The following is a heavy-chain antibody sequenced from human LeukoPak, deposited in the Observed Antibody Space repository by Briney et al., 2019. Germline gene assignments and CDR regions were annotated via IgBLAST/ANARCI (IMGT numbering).Heavy chain of an antibody. CDR3: ARGIGVPAAMPF. D-gene: IGHD2-2*01. J-gene: IGHJ4*02. CDR1: GYTFTGYY. V-gene: IGHV1-2*02. CDR2: INPNSGGT. Sequence: EASVKVSCKSSGYTFTGYYIHWVRQAPGQGLEWMGWINPNSGGTNYAQKFQGRVTMTRDTSISTAYMELSRLRSDDTAVYYCARGIGVPAAMPFWGQGTLVTVSS.